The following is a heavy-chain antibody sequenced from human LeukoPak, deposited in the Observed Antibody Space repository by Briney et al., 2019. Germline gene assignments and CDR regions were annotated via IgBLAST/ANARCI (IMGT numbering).Heavy chain of an antibody. CDR2: IYHSGSA. V-gene: IGHV4-38-2*02. CDR3: ARDPRWLTPDCTSTSCYENYFDP. Sequence: SETLSLTCAVSGYSISSGYQWAWVRQSPGKGLEWIGSIYHSGSAHYNPSLKSRVTISVETSKNQFSLKMYSVTAADTAVYYCARDPRWLTPDCTSTSCYENYFDPWGQGTLVTVSS. CDR1: GYSISSGYQ. J-gene: IGHJ5*02. D-gene: IGHD2-2*01.